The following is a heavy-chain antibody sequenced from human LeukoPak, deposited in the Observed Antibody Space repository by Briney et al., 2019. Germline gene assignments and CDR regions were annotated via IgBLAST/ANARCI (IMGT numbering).Heavy chain of an antibody. V-gene: IGHV3-53*01. CDR2: IYSGGDT. D-gene: IGHD3-10*01. J-gene: IGHJ3*02. CDR1: GFTVSSNY. CDR3: ARVSVVRGVSDAFDI. Sequence: GGSLRLSCAASGFTVSSNYMGWVRQAPGKGLEWLSIIYSGGDTYYADPVKGRFTISRDSSKNTVHLQMDSLRAKDTALYHCARVSVVRGVSDAFDIWGQGTMVTVSS.